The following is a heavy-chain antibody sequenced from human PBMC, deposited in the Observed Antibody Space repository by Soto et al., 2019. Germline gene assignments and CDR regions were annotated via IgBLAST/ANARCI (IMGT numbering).Heavy chain of an antibody. V-gene: IGHV3-23*01. D-gene: IGHD3-22*01. CDR3: AKEFYYDADVKYSDLYFAS. CDR2: ISTRGGRT. J-gene: IGHJ4*02. CDR1: GFSFSSYA. Sequence: GGSLRLSCAASGFSFSSYAMSWVRQAPPQGLEWVSSISTRGGRTYYADSVKGRFSISRDNSANAVYLDMDNLRAEDTGIYYCAKEFYYDADVKYSDLYFASWGQGAPVSVSS.